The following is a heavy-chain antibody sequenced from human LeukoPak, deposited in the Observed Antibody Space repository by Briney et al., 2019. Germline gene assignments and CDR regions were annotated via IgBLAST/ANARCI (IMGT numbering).Heavy chain of an antibody. CDR3: AKDYYDSSGYFVAFDI. J-gene: IGHJ3*02. D-gene: IGHD3-22*01. CDR1: GFTLSSYA. CDR2: ISVSGNT. V-gene: IGHV3-23*01. Sequence: GGSLRLSCAASGFTLSSYAMSWVRQGPGKGLEWVSAISVSGNTYHADSVKGRFTISRDNSKNTLYLQMNSLRAEDTAVYYCAKDYYDSSGYFVAFDIWGQGTMVTVSS.